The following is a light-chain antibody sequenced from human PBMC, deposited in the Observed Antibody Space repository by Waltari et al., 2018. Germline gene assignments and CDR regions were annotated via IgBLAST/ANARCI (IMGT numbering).Light chain of an antibody. J-gene: IGLJ2*01. V-gene: IGLV3-19*01. CDR2: GKH. CDR1: SLRSYS. Sequence: SSELTQDPAVSLALGQTVRITCQGDSLRSYSARWYQQKPGQAPVLVIYGKHTRPSGIPDRFSGSSSGNTASLTITGAQAEDEADYYCNSRDSSGNHLVFGGGTKLTVL. CDR3: NSRDSSGNHLV.